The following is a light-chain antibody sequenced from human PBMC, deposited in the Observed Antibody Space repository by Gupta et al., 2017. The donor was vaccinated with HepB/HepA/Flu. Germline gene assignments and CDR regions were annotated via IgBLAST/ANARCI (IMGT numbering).Light chain of an antibody. CDR1: QDISDW. V-gene: IGKV1-12*01. CDR2: AAP. CDR3: QQAYSFPLT. J-gene: IGKJ4*01. Sequence: DIQMTQSPSSIYASVGDRVTITCRASQDISDWLAWYQQHPGKAPELLVSAAPSLQSGVPSRFSGSGSGTFFTLTISNLQPEDFATYYCQQAYSFPLTFGGGTKVQIK.